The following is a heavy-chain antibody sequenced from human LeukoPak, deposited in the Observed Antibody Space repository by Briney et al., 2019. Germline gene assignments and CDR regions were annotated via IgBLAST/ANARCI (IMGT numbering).Heavy chain of an antibody. Sequence: PSETLSLTCTVSGGSISSYYWSWIRQPPGKGLEWIGYIYYSGSTNYNPSLKSRVTISVDTSKNQFSLKLSSVTAADTAVYYCARSPRYSSSDKYYFDYWGQGTLVTVSS. J-gene: IGHJ4*02. CDR3: ARSPRYSSSDKYYFDY. V-gene: IGHV4-59*01. CDR2: IYYSGST. CDR1: GGSISSYY. D-gene: IGHD6-6*01.